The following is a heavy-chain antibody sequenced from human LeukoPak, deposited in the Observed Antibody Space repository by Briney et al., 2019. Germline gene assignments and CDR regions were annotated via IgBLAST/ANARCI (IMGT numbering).Heavy chain of an antibody. V-gene: IGHV3-21*01. Sequence: PGGSLRLSCAASGFTFSSYSMNWVRQAPGKGLEWVSSISSSSYIYYADSVKGRFTISRDNAKNSLYLQMNSLRAEDTAVYYCARVKRGGSSLDYWGQGTLVTVSS. D-gene: IGHD1-26*01. CDR2: ISSSSYI. CDR3: ARVKRGGSSLDY. CDR1: GFTFSSYS. J-gene: IGHJ4*02.